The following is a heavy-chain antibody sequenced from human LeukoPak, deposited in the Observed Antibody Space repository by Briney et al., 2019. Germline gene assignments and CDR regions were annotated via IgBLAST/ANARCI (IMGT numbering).Heavy chain of an antibody. CDR2: ISYDGSNK. Sequence: GGSLRLSCAASGFTFSSYAMHWVRQAPGKGLEWVAVISYDGSNKYYADSVKGRFTISRDNSKNTLYLQMNSLRAEDTAVYYCVRDHGNWNPLYCFEYWGQGTLVTVSS. D-gene: IGHD1-1*01. CDR3: VRDHGNWNPLYCFEY. CDR1: GFTFSSYA. J-gene: IGHJ4*02. V-gene: IGHV3-30-3*01.